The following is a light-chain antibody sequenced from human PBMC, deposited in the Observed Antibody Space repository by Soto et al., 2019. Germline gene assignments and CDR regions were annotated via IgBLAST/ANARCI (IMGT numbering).Light chain of an antibody. CDR3: QHQVTSSIT. CDR2: GAY. CDR1: QSVSSTS. Sequence: EVVLTQSPGTLSLSPGERATILCLASQSVSSTSFAWHQQQPHQPPRLLIYGAYSRTTSTTDRISGGRAGRPFSTLTSRMLPAEYSVDYYQHQVTSSITFGQGTRLEIK. J-gene: IGKJ5*01. V-gene: IGKV3-20*01.